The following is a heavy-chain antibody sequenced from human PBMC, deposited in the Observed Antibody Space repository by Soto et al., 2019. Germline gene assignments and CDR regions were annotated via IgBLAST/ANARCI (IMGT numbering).Heavy chain of an antibody. CDR2: INPSGGST. J-gene: IGHJ4*02. CDR3: ARDLVVVVAAGHFDY. CDR1: GYTFTSYY. Sequence: QVQLVQSGAEVKKPGASVKVSCKASGYTFTSYYMHWVRQAPGQGLEWMGIINPSGGSTSYAQKFQGRVTMTRDTSTSTVYMELSSLRSEDTAVYYCARDLVVVVAAGHFDYWGQGTLVTVSS. V-gene: IGHV1-46*01. D-gene: IGHD2-15*01.